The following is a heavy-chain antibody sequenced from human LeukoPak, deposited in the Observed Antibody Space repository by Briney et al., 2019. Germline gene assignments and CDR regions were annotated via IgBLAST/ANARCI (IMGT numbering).Heavy chain of an antibody. CDR1: GYTLTELS. D-gene: IGHD2-2*01. V-gene: IGHV1-24*01. Sequence: ASVKVSCKVSGYTLTELSMHWVRQAPGKGLEWMGGFGPEDGETIYAQKFQGRVTMTEDTSTDTAYMELSSLRSEDTAVYYCATSPRIVVVPAAMIRWFDPWGQGTLVTVSS. CDR3: ATSPRIVVVPAAMIRWFDP. CDR2: FGPEDGET. J-gene: IGHJ5*02.